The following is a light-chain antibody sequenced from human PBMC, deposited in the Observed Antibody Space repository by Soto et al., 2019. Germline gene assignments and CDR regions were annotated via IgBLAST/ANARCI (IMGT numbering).Light chain of an antibody. CDR2: RNN. Sequence: QSVLTQPPSASGSPGQRVTISCSGSSSNIGSNYVYWYRQFPGTAPNLLIQRNNQRPSGVPARFSGSKSGTSASLAISGLRSEDEADYYCGGWDDSMSGPVFGGGTKLTVL. V-gene: IGLV1-47*01. CDR3: GGWDDSMSGPV. J-gene: IGLJ2*01. CDR1: SSNIGSNY.